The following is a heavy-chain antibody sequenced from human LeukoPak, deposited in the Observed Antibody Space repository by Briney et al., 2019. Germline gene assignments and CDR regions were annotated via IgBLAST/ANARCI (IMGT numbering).Heavy chain of an antibody. CDR2: ISDGGST. CDR3: ARDAGPEQTGFGELFGAFDI. V-gene: IGHV3-53*01. D-gene: IGHD3-10*01. J-gene: IGHJ3*02. CDR1: GFTISSNY. Sequence: GGSLRLSCAASGFTISSNYMNWVRQAPGKGLDWVSVISDGGSTYYADSVRGRFTISRDNSKNTLFLQMNSLRVEDTAVYYCARDAGPEQTGFGELFGAFDIWGQGTMVTVSS.